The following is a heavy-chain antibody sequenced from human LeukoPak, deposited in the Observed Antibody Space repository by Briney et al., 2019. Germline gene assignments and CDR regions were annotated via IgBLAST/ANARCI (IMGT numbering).Heavy chain of an antibody. Sequence: ASVKVSCKASGYTFTSYGISWVRQAPGQGLEWMGWISAYNGNTDYAQKLQGRVTMTTDTSTSTAYMELRSLRSDDTAVYYCARGVNILGVYYFDYWGQGTLVTVSS. CDR2: ISAYNGNT. V-gene: IGHV1-18*01. D-gene: IGHD1-26*01. CDR3: ARGVNILGVYYFDY. CDR1: GYTFTSYG. J-gene: IGHJ4*02.